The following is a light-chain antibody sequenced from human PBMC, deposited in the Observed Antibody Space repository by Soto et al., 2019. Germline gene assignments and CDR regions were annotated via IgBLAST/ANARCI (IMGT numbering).Light chain of an antibody. J-gene: IGKJ1*01. V-gene: IGKV3-20*01. Sequence: EIVLTQSPGTLSLSPGERGTLSCRASQSVSSNFLAWYQQKPGQAPRLLIFEASTRATGIPDRYTGRGSGTDFTLTISRLEPEDFAVYYCQFYGDPPKTFGQGTKVEIK. CDR2: EAS. CDR3: QFYGDPPKT. CDR1: QSVSSNF.